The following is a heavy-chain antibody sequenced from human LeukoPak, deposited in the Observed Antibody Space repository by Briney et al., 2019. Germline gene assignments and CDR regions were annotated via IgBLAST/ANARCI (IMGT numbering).Heavy chain of an antibody. J-gene: IGHJ5*02. CDR2: IKSKTDGGTT. Sequence: PGGSLRLSCAASGFTFSSCALSWVRQAPGKGLEWVGRIKSKTDGGTTDYAAPVKGRFTISRDDSKNTLYLQMNSLETEDTAVYYCTTDLPARVVPAAIRANWFDPWGQGTLVTVSS. V-gene: IGHV3-15*01. CDR1: GFTFSSCA. CDR3: TTDLPARVVPAAIRANWFDP. D-gene: IGHD2-2*01.